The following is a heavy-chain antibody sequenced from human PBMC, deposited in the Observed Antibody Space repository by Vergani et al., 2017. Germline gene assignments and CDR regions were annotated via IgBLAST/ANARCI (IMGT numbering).Heavy chain of an antibody. J-gene: IGHJ4*02. V-gene: IGHV1-46*02. CDR3: ARAFQYGSGSYYKPQDFDY. Sequence: QVQLVQSGAAVKKPGASVKLSCKSSGYIFNSYYIHWVRQAPGQGLEWMGLLDPRGGPPTYAEKFEGRVTLTSDTSTSTFYMKLRSLRSDDTAVYYCARAFQYGSGSYYKPQDFDYWGQGTLVTVSS. CDR1: GYIFNSYY. D-gene: IGHD3-10*01. CDR2: LDPRGGPP.